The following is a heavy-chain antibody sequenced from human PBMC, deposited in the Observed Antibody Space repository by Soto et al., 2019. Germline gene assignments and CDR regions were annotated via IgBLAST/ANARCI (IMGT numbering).Heavy chain of an antibody. J-gene: IGHJ5*02. V-gene: IGHV3-15*01. CDR2: IKSKTDGGTT. CDR3: TTDITRFIVVVPAAIMRFDP. D-gene: IGHD2-2*01. Sequence: EVQLVESGGGLVKPGGSLRLSCAASGFTFSNAWMSWVRQAPGKGLEWVGRIKSKTDGGTTDYAAPVKGRFTISRDDSKNTLYLQMSSLKTEDTAVYYCTTDITRFIVVVPAAIMRFDPWGQGTLVTVSS. CDR1: GFTFSNAW.